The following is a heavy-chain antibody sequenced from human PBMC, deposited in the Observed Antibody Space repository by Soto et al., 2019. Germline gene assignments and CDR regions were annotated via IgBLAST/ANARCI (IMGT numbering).Heavy chain of an antibody. J-gene: IGHJ4*02. Sequence: QVQLQESGPGLVKPSETLSLTCTVSGGSISRYYWSWIRKPPGKGLEWIGYIYYSGSTNYNPSLKSRVTISVDTSKNQFSLKLSSVTAADTAVYYCARRYSSGFDYWGQGTLVTVSS. D-gene: IGHD6-19*01. CDR1: GGSISRYY. CDR3: ARRYSSGFDY. V-gene: IGHV4-59*08. CDR2: IYYSGST.